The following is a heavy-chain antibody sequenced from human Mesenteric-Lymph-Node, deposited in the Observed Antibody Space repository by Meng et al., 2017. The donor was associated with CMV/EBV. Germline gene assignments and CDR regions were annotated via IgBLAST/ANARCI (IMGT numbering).Heavy chain of an antibody. J-gene: IGHJ6*02. V-gene: IGHV4-59*01. CDR1: GGSISSYY. CDR2: IYYSGST. D-gene: IGHD2-2*01. Sequence: SETLSLTCTVSGGSISSYYWSWIRQPPGKGLEWIGYIYYSGSTNYNPSLKSRVTISVDTSKNQFSLKLSSVTAADTAVYYCASFSPIVVVPAAILGSRGGYGMDVWGQGTTVTVSS. CDR3: ASFSPIVVVPAAILGSRGGYGMDV.